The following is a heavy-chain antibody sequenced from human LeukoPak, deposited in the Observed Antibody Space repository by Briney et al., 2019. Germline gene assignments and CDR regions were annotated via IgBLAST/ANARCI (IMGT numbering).Heavy chain of an antibody. CDR3: ARDVGATPGYFDY. D-gene: IGHD1-26*01. Sequence: SETLSLTCAVYGGSFSGYYWSWIRQPPGKGLEWIGEINHSGSTNYNPSLKSRVTISVDTSKNQFSLKLSSVTAADTAVYYCARDVGATPGYFDYWGQGTLVTVPS. J-gene: IGHJ4*02. V-gene: IGHV4-34*01. CDR1: GGSFSGYY. CDR2: INHSGST.